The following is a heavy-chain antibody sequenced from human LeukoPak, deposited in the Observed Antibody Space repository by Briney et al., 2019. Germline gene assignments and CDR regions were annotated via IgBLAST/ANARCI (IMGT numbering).Heavy chain of an antibody. CDR3: ARVGSGSYYDYYYYMDV. CDR1: GYTFTSYG. J-gene: IGHJ6*03. D-gene: IGHD1-26*01. Sequence: ASVKVSCKASGYTFTSYGISWVRQAPGQGLEWMGWISAYNGNTNYAQKLQGRVTLTRDMSTSTDYLELSSLRSEDTAVYYCARVGSGSYYDYYYYMDVWGKGTTVTVSS. V-gene: IGHV1-18*01. CDR2: ISAYNGNT.